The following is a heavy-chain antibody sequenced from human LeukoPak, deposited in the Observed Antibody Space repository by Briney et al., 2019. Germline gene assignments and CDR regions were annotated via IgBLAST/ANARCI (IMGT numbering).Heavy chain of an antibody. CDR3: ARDGKRSPRDFWSGYHDC. D-gene: IGHD3-3*01. V-gene: IGHV1-69*05. CDR2: ITPIFGTA. Sequence: ASVKVSCKASGGTFSSYAISWVRQAPGQGLEWMGRITPIFGTANYAQKFQGRVTITTDESTSTAYMERSSLRSEDTAVYYCARDGKRSPRDFWSGYHDCWGQGTLVTVSS. J-gene: IGHJ4*02. CDR1: GGTFSSYA.